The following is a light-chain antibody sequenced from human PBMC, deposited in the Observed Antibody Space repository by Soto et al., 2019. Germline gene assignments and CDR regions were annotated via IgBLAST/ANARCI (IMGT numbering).Light chain of an antibody. V-gene: IGKV3-15*01. CDR3: QQYNDWPRGT. Sequence: EIVMTQSPATLSVSPGERATLSCRASQSVSSYLAWYQQKPGQTPRLLIYGASTRATGIPARFSGSGSGTEFTLTISSLQSEDFAVYYCQQYNDWPRGTLGQGTKVDI. J-gene: IGKJ1*01. CDR1: QSVSSY. CDR2: GAS.